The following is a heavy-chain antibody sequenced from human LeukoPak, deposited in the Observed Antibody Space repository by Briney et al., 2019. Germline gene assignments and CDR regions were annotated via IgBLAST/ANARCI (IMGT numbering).Heavy chain of an antibody. Sequence: SETLSLTCTVSGGSISSYYWSWIRQPPGKGLEWIGYIYYSGSTNYNPSLKSRVTISVDTSKNQFSLKLSSVTAADTAVHYCARVSSSSWDLFDYWGQGTLVTVSS. D-gene: IGHD6-13*01. J-gene: IGHJ4*02. CDR1: GGSISSYY. CDR3: ARVSSSSWDLFDY. V-gene: IGHV4-59*01. CDR2: IYYSGST.